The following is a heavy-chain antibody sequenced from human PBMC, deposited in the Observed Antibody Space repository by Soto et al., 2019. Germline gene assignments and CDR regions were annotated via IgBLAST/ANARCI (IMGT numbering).Heavy chain of an antibody. CDR1: GFTFSSYG. D-gene: IGHD3-3*01. J-gene: IGHJ6*02. Sequence: PGGSLRLSCAASGFTFSSYGMHWVRQAPGKGLEWVAVIWYDGSNKYYADSVKGRFTISRDNSKNTLYLQVNSLRAEDTAVYYCARGERSHDSFLGYYYGMDVWGQGTKVTVSS. CDR2: IWYDGSNK. CDR3: ARGERSHDSFLGYYYGMDV. V-gene: IGHV3-33*01.